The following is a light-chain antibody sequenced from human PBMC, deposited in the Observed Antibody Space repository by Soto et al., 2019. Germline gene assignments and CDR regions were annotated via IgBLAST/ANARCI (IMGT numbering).Light chain of an antibody. CDR3: LQDYNYPRT. CDR1: QGIRND. J-gene: IGKJ1*01. Sequence: IQMTQSPATLSGSVGDRVAVTCRASQGIRNDLGWYQQKPGKAPKLLIYAASSLQSGVPSRFSGSGSGTDFTLTISSLQPEDFGTYYCLQDYNYPRTFGQGTKVDIK. V-gene: IGKV1-6*01. CDR2: AAS.